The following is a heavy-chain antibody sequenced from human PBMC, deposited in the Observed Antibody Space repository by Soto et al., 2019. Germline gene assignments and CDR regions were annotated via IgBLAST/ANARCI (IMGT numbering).Heavy chain of an antibody. D-gene: IGHD5-18*01. CDR2: IYSSGST. CDR3: ARDHPHSYGVYYFDY. Sequence: SETLSLTCTVSGGSISNYYWNLIRQSPGKGLEWIGYIYSSGSTHYNPSLQNRVTISIDTSKNQVSLKVNSVTAADTAVYYCARDHPHSYGVYYFDYWGQGTPVTVSS. CDR1: GGSISNYY. V-gene: IGHV4-59*01. J-gene: IGHJ4*02.